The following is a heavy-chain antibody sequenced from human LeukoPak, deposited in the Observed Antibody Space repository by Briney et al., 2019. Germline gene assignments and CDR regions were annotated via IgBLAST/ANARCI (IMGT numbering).Heavy chain of an antibody. D-gene: IGHD3-10*01. Sequence: PSETLSLTCTVSGGSISSYYRNWIRQPPGEGLEWIGYIYYSGSTNYNPSLESRVTISVDTSKNQFSLKLNSVTAADTAVYYCARSLQYNNNNYFYYGMDVWGQGTTVTVSS. CDR3: ARSLQYNNNNYFYYGMDV. J-gene: IGHJ6*02. CDR1: GGSISSYY. CDR2: IYYSGST. V-gene: IGHV4-59*01.